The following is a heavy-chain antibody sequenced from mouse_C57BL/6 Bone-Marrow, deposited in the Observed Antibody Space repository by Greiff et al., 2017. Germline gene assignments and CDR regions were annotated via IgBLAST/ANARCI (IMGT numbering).Heavy chain of an antibody. CDR3: AIPGSSPWFAY. CDR1: GYSFTGYF. D-gene: IGHD1-1*01. J-gene: IGHJ3*01. CDR2: INPYNGDT. V-gene: IGHV1-20*01. Sequence: VQLKESGPELVKPGDSVKISCKASGYSFTGYFMNWVMQSHGKSLEWIGRINPYNGDTFYNQKFKGKATLTVDKSSSTAHMELRSLTSEDSAVYYCAIPGSSPWFAYWGQGTLVTVSA.